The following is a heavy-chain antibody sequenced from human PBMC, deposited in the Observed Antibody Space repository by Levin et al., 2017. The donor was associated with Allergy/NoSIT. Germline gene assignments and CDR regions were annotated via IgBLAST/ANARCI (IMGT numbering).Heavy chain of an antibody. CDR3: ARGVKVPAARDYYYYMDV. V-gene: IGHV4-59*01. J-gene: IGHJ6*03. D-gene: IGHD2-2*01. CDR1: GGSISSYY. CDR2: IYYSGST. Sequence: SETLSLTCTVSGGSISSYYWSWIRQPPGKGLEWIGYIYYSGSTNYNPSLKSRVTISVDTSKNQFSLKLSSVTAADTAVYYCARGVKVPAARDYYYYMDVWGKGTTVTVSS.